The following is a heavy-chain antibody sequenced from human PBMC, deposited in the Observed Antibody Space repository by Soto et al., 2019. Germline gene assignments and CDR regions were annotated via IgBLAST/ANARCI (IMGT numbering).Heavy chain of an antibody. CDR2: INDDGSST. J-gene: IGHJ5*02. V-gene: IGHV3-74*03. CDR1: GFTFSRHW. CDR3: AREVIAATGTIRWFDP. Sequence: GGSLRLSCAASGFTFSRHWMHWVRQTPGKGPVWVSRINDDGSSTKYADSVKGRFTIARDNAKNTVFLQMSSLGAEDTAVYYCAREVIAATGTIRWFDPWGQGTLVTV. D-gene: IGHD6-25*01.